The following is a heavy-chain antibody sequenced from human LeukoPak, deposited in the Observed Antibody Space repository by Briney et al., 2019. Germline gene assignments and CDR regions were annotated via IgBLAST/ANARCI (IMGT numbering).Heavy chain of an antibody. Sequence: PGGSLRLSCAVSGFIFSEYGFHWVRQAPGKGLEWVAVTRFDGSIKQYADSVKGRFTISRDDSKNTLYLQMNFLKSEDTAVYYCARWGGTRQYYFDYWGQGTLVTVSS. V-gene: IGHV3-33*01. CDR1: GFIFSEYG. J-gene: IGHJ4*02. CDR2: TRFDGSIK. CDR3: ARWGGTRQYYFDY. D-gene: IGHD1-1*01.